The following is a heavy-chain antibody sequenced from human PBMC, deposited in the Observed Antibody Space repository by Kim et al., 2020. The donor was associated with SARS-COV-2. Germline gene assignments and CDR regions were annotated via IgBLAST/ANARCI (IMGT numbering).Heavy chain of an antibody. CDR1: GGTFSSYA. D-gene: IGHD3-10*01. CDR3: ARDRGNTYYYGSGSYYSGTEYFQH. V-gene: IGHV1-69*13. J-gene: IGHJ1*01. Sequence: SVKVSCKASGGTFSSYAISWVRQAPGQGLEWMGGIIPIFGTANYAQKFQGRVTITADESTSTAYMELSSLRSEDTAVYYCARDRGNTYYYGSGSYYSGTEYFQHWGQGTLVTVSS. CDR2: IIPIFGTA.